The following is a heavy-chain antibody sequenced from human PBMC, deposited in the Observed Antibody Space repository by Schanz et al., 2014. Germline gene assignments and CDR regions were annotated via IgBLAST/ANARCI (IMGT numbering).Heavy chain of an antibody. J-gene: IGHJ4*02. CDR1: GYDFHIYA. CDR2: ISTSNGNT. D-gene: IGHD3-9*01. CDR3: AKHVRSLTGNDY. V-gene: IGHV1-18*01. Sequence: QILLVQPGPEVKKPGASVTVSCKASGYDFHIYAYSWVRQAPGQGPEWIGWISTSNGNTNYIQKLQGRVTMTTDTSTSTAYMELRSLRSDDTALYYCAKHVRSLTGNDYWGQGTLVTVSS.